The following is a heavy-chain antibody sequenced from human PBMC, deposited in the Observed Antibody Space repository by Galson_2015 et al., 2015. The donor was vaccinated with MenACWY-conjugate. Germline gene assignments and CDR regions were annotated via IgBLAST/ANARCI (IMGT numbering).Heavy chain of an antibody. CDR2: ISSSSSYI. D-gene: IGHD3-3*01. J-gene: IGHJ6*02. V-gene: IGHV3-21*01. Sequence: SLRLSCAASEFTFSSYSMNWVRQAPGKGLEWVSSISSSSSYIYYADSVKGRFTISRDNAKNSLYLQMNSLRAEDTAVYYCASSTYYDFWSGYFHYYGMDVWGQGTTVTVSS. CDR3: ASSTYYDFWSGYFHYYGMDV. CDR1: EFTFSSYS.